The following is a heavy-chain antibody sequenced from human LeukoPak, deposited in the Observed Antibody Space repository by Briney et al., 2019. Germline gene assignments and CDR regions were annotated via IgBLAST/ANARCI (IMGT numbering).Heavy chain of an antibody. CDR1: GFTSSSYW. J-gene: IGHJ4*02. D-gene: IGHD3-22*01. CDR3: AMERNYYDSSGQGDYFDY. Sequence: GGSLRLSCAASGFTSSSYWMSWVRQAPGKGLEWVANIKQDGSEKYYVDSVKGRFTISRDNAKNSLYLQMNSLRAEDTAVYYCAMERNYYDSSGQGDYFDYWGQGTLVTVSS. V-gene: IGHV3-7*04. CDR2: IKQDGSEK.